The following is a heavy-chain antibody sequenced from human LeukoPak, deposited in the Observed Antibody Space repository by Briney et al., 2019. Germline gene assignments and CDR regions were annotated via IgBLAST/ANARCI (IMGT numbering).Heavy chain of an antibody. Sequence: SETLSLTCTVSGGSIRRSAYYWGWIRQPPGKGLEWIGSIYYGGSTYYNPSLKSRVTISIDTSKNQFSLNLTSVTAAASGVYYCAKSSAMVIHNWFDSWGQGTLVTVSS. CDR3: AKSSAMVIHNWFDS. CDR1: GGSIRRSAYY. V-gene: IGHV4-39*01. CDR2: IYYGGST. J-gene: IGHJ5*01. D-gene: IGHD3-22*01.